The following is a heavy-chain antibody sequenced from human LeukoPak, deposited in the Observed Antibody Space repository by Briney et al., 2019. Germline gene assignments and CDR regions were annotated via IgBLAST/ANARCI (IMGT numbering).Heavy chain of an antibody. V-gene: IGHV1-2*02. D-gene: IGHD3-22*01. CDR2: INPNSGGT. CDR3: ARDLYESSAYSDY. Sequence: ASVKVSCKASGYTFTGYYMYWVRQAPGQGLEWMGWINPNSGGTNYAQKFQGRVTMTRDTSISTAYMELSRLRSDDTAVYYCARDLYESSAYSDYWGQGTLVTVSS. J-gene: IGHJ4*02. CDR1: GYTFTGYY.